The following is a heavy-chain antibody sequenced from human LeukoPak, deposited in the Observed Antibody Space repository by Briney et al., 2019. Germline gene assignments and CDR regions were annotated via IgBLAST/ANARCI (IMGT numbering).Heavy chain of an antibody. J-gene: IGHJ6*02. CDR2: MNPNSGNT. V-gene: IGHV1-8*01. Sequence: ASVKVSCKASGYTFTSYDINWVRQATGQGLEWMGWMNPNSGNTGYAQKFQGRVTMTRNTSISTAYMELSSLRSEDTAVYYCARGQRYGSGSYSHYYYYYGMDVWGQGTTVTVSS. D-gene: IGHD3-10*01. CDR3: ARGQRYGSGSYSHYYYYYGMDV. CDR1: GYTFTSYD.